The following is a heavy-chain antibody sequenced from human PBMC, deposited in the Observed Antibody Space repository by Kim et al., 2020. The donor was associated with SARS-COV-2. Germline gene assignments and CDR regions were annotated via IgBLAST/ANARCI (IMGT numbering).Heavy chain of an antibody. CDR1: GFTFSNYA. V-gene: IGHV3-23*01. CDR2: ITSSGGIT. CDR3: AKDPLGRDYYNYDMDV. Sequence: GGSLRLSCAASGFTFSNYAMIWVRQAPGKGLEWVSSITSSGGITYYADSVKGRFTISRDNSKNTLYLQMNSLRAEDTAVYYCAKDPLGRDYYNYDMDVWGQGTTVTVSS. J-gene: IGHJ6*02.